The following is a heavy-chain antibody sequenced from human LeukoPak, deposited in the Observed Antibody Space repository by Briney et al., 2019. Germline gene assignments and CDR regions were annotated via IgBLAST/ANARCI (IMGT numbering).Heavy chain of an antibody. CDR2: ISYDGSNE. CDR1: GFTFSSYG. Sequence: PGGSLRLFCVASGFTFSSYGMHWVRQAPGKGLEWVAFISYDGSNENIADSVKGRFIISRDNSKNTLYLQMNSLRAEDTAVYYCAKGPAPRLGEFSYHALVDYWAREPWSPYPQ. J-gene: IGHJ4*02. CDR3: AKGPAPRLGEFSYHALVDY. V-gene: IGHV3-30*18. D-gene: IGHD3-16*02.